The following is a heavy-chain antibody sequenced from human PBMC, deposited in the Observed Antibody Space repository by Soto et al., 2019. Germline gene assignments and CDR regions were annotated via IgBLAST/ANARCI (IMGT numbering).Heavy chain of an antibody. CDR2: IFHGGNT. D-gene: IGHD2-15*01. CDR1: GFFISSGNY. V-gene: IGHV4-38-2*01. CDR3: ARARWYDAFDV. J-gene: IGHJ3*01. Sequence: SETLSLTCAVSGFFISSGNYWGWIRKPPGRGLEWIGSIFHGGNTYYNPSLKSRVTISVDMSKNQFSLKLNSVTAADTAVYYCARARWYDAFDVWGQGTVVTVSS.